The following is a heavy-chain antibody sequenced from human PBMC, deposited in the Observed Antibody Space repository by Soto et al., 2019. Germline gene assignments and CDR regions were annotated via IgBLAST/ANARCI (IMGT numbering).Heavy chain of an antibody. CDR3: ARAVEGYYDSSGYYLGY. CDR1: GGTFSSYA. CDR2: IIPIFGTT. Sequence: QVQLVQSGAEVKKPGSSVKVSCKASGGTFSSYAISWVRQAPGQGLEWMGGIIPIFGTTNYAQKFQGRVTITADESTSTAYMELSSLRSEDTAVYYCARAVEGYYDSSGYYLGYWGQGTLVTVSS. D-gene: IGHD3-22*01. V-gene: IGHV1-69*01. J-gene: IGHJ4*02.